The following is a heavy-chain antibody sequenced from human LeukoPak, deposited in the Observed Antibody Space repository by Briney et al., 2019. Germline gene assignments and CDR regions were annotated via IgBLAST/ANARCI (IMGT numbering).Heavy chain of an antibody. V-gene: IGHV3-23*01. CDR2: ITSGSGSNV. CDR3: ARDQGPLNY. J-gene: IGHJ4*02. CDR1: GFTFSSHA. Sequence: GGSLRLSCAASGFTFSSHAMSWVRQAPGKALEWVSAITSGSGSNVYYTDSLKGRFTISRDNSENTLYLQMNSLRAEDTAIYYCARDQGPLNYWGQGTLVTVSS.